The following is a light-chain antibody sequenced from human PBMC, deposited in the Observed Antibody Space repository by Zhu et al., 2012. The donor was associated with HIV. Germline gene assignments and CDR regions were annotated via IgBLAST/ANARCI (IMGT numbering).Light chain of an antibody. Sequence: IVLTQSPGTLSLSPGERATVSCRASQSVSSGYLAWYQQKPGQAPRLLIYGASSRAAGIPDRFSGSGSGTDFTLTISRLEPEDFAVYYCQQYGSSPQTFGQGTKVEIK. CDR2: GAS. CDR3: QQYGSSPQT. V-gene: IGKV3-20*01. J-gene: IGKJ1*01. CDR1: QSVSSGY.